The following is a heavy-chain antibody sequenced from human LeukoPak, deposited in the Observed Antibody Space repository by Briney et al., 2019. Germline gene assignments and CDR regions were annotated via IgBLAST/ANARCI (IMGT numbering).Heavy chain of an antibody. CDR3: ARVSTMVRGVARHYFDY. CDR2: ISSSGSTI. CDR1: GFTFSDYY. D-gene: IGHD3-10*01. V-gene: IGHV3-11*01. Sequence: GGSLRLSCAASGFTFSDYYMSWIRQAPGKGLEWVSYISSSGSTIYYADSVKGRFTISRDNAKNSLYLQMNSLRAEGTAVYYCARVSTMVRGVARHYFDYWGQGTLVTVSS. J-gene: IGHJ4*02.